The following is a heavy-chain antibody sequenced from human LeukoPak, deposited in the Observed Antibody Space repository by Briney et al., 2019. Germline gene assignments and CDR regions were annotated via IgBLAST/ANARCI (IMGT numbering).Heavy chain of an antibody. CDR3: ASTFPYCGDGSCAL. CDR2: MRLAGSVT. CDR1: ASTFSRLY. Sequence: GGSLRLSCAASASTFSRLYMGWVRQAPGKGLEGVALMRLAGSVTYYVESVKGRFTISRDNTKNFLYLHMNNLRAEDTAVYCCASTFPYCGDGSCALGGQGTLVIVSS. D-gene: IGHD2-15*01. V-gene: IGHV3-7*01. J-gene: IGHJ1*01.